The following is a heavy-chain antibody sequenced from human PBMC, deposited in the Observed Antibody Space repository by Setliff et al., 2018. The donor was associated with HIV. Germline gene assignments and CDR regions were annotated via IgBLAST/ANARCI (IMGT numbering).Heavy chain of an antibody. CDR2: IYPSDSDT. D-gene: IGHD2-15*01. J-gene: IGHJ4*02. Sequence: GASLKISCRGFGYNFNNYLIDWVRQMPGKGLEWMGTIYPSDSDTKYNPSFQGHVSISADRSIGTTYLQWSSLRASDTAMYYCARQAVACCGGTFYSTSAFHYWGQGTLVTVSS. CDR1: GYNFNNYL. V-gene: IGHV5-51*01. CDR3: ARQAVACCGGTFYSTSAFHY.